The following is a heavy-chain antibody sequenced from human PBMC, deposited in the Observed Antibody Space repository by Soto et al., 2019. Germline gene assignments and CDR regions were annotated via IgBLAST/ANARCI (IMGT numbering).Heavy chain of an antibody. D-gene: IGHD3-22*01. V-gene: IGHV3-30*18. CDR2: ISYDGSNK. CDR3: AKDGEVVITTYYFDY. CDR1: GFTFSSYG. J-gene: IGHJ4*02. Sequence: PGGSLRLSCAASGFTFSSYGMHWVRQAPGKGLEWVAVISYDGSNKYYADSVKGRFTISRDNSKNTLYLQMNSLRAEDTAVYYCAKDGEVVITTYYFDYWGQGTLVTVSS.